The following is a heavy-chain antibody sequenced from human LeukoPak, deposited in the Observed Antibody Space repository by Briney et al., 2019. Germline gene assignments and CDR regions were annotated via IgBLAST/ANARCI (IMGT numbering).Heavy chain of an antibody. V-gene: IGHV3-9*01. Sequence: GGSLRLSCAASGFTFDDYAMHWVRQAPGKGLEWVSGISWNSGSIGYADSVKGRFTISRDNAKNSLYLQMNSLRAEDTAVYYCARDQWKMVRGVIDYWGQGTLVTVSS. CDR3: ARDQWKMVRGVIDY. CDR2: ISWNSGSI. J-gene: IGHJ4*02. CDR1: GFTFDDYA. D-gene: IGHD3-10*01.